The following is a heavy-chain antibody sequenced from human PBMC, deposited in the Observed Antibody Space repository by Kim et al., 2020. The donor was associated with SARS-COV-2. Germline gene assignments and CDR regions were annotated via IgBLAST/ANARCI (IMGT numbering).Heavy chain of an antibody. CDR1: GFTFSGSA. V-gene: IGHV3-73*01. CDR3: TSRSSGSWPEASYYYYYYGMDV. D-gene: IGHD6-19*01. Sequence: GGSLRLSCAASGFTFSGSAMHWVRQASGKGLEWVGRIRSKANSYATAYAASVKVRFTISRDDSKNTAYLQMNSLKTEDTAVYYCTSRSSGSWPEASYYYYYYGMDVWGQGTTVTVSS. CDR2: IRSKANSYAT. J-gene: IGHJ6*02.